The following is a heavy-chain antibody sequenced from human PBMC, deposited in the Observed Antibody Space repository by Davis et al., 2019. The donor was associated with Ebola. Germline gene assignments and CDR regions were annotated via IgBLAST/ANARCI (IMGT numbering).Heavy chain of an antibody. CDR3: ASWYFSSTSCYFGY. J-gene: IGHJ4*02. CDR1: GFSFSDFY. V-gene: IGHV3-11*06. D-gene: IGHD2-2*01. CDR2: ILGSGTYT. Sequence: GGSLRLSCAASGFSFSDFYMGWIRQAPGKGLEWVSYILGSGTYTNYADSVKGRFTISRDNAKNSLYLQMNSLRDEDTAVYYCASWYFSSTSCYFGYWGQGTLVTVSS.